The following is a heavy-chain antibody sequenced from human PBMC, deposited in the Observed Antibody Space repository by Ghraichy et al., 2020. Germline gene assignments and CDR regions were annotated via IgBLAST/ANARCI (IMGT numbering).Heavy chain of an antibody. J-gene: IGHJ4*02. Sequence: SCATSGFNLGVYTMNWLRWAPNRGLEWVASISSDSFYIYYADSVRGRFTIPRDNAMKSIYLQMNRLRVEDTATYYCVRADGSGSFYYWGQGTLVTVSS. D-gene: IGHD3-10*01. V-gene: IGHV3-21*01. CDR2: ISSDSFYI. CDR1: GFNLGVYT. CDR3: VRADGSGSFYY.